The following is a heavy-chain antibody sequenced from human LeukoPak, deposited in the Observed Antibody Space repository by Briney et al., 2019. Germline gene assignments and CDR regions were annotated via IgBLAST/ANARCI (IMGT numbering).Heavy chain of an antibody. CDR3: ARAPRGYSYGYLDF. CDR1: GYTFTSYG. J-gene: IGHJ4*01. D-gene: IGHD5-18*01. Sequence: ASVKVACKGSGYTFTSYGISRVRQAPGQGLEWMGWISGYNGNTNYAQKVQGRVNMTTDTSTSTAYMELRSLRSDDTAVYYCARAPRGYSYGYLDFWGQGSLVTVSS. V-gene: IGHV1-18*04. CDR2: ISGYNGNT.